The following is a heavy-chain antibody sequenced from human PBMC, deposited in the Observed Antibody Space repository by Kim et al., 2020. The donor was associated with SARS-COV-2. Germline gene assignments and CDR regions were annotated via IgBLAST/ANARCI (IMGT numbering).Heavy chain of an antibody. V-gene: IGHV3-23*01. Sequence: DAVKGRFTISRGNSKNTLYLQRNSLRADDTAVYYCAKGDCSSTSCYTTDCWGRGTLVTVSS. D-gene: IGHD2-2*02. CDR3: AKGDCSSTSCYTTDC. J-gene: IGHJ4*02.